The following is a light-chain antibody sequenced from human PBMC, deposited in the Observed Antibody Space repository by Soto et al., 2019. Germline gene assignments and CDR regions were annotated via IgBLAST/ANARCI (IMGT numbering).Light chain of an antibody. CDR2: DVS. CDR3: SSYTNSNTYVV. Sequence: QSALTQPASVSGSPGQSITISCTGTSSDVGGYNYVSWYQQHPGKAPKLMIYDVSNRPSGVSNRFSGSKSGNTASLTISGLQAEDEADYYCSSYTNSNTYVVFGGGTKVTVL. CDR1: SSDVGGYNY. J-gene: IGLJ2*01. V-gene: IGLV2-14*01.